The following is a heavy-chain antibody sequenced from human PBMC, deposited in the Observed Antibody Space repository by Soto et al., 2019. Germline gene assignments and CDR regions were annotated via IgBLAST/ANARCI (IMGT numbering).Heavy chain of an antibody. D-gene: IGHD5-18*01. Sequence: GASVKVSCKASGYTFTSYGISWVRQAPGQGLEWMGWISAYNGNTNYAQKLQGRVTMTTDTSTSTAYMELRSLRSDDTAVYYCARDRLIQIGDYYCYYAMDVWGQATPVTVYS. CDR2: ISAYNGNT. CDR3: ARDRLIQIGDYYCYYAMDV. CDR1: GYTFTSYG. J-gene: IGHJ6*02. V-gene: IGHV1-18*01.